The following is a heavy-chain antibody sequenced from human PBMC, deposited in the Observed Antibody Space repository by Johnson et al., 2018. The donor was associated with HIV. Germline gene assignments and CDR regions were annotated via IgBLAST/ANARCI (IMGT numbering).Heavy chain of an antibody. Sequence: MLLVESGGGVVQPGRSLRLSCAASGFTFSSYWMHWVRQAPGKGLEWVSAIGTAGDTYYPGSVKGRFTISRENAKNSLYLQMNSLRAGDTAVYYCARWNFAFDVWDQGTMVTVSS. V-gene: IGHV3-13*01. CDR2: IGTAGDT. D-gene: IGHD1-7*01. J-gene: IGHJ3*01. CDR3: ARWNFAFDV. CDR1: GFTFSSYW.